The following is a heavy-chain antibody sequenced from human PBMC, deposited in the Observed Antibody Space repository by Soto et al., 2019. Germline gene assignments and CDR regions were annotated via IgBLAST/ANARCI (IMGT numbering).Heavy chain of an antibody. CDR1: GYTFTSYD. CDR2: MNPNSGNT. V-gene: IGHV1-8*01. CDR3: ARVSVTTYYYCYGMDV. D-gene: IGHD4-17*01. J-gene: IGHJ6*02. Sequence: ASVKVSCKASGYTFTSYDINWVRQATGQGLEWMGWMNPNSGNTGYAQKFQGRVTMTRNTSISTAYMELSSLRSEDTAVYYCARVSVTTYYYCYGMDVWGQGTTVTVSS.